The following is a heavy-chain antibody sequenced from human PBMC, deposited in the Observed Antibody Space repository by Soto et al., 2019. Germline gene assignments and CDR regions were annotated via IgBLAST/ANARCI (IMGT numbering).Heavy chain of an antibody. J-gene: IGHJ5*02. CDR3: ARDRGAYCSSSNCFPYWFDP. CDR2: IYHDGST. Sequence: PSETLSLTCAVSGYSISSGYYWGWIRQPPGKGLEWIGSIYHDGSTYYNPSLKSRVTMSVDTSKNQFSLKLRSVTAADTAVYYCARDRGAYCSSSNCFPYWFDPWGQGILVTVSS. V-gene: IGHV4-38-2*02. CDR1: GYSISSGYY. D-gene: IGHD2-2*01.